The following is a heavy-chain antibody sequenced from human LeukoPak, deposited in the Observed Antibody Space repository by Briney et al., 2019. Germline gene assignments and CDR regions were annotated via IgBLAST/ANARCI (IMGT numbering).Heavy chain of an antibody. J-gene: IGHJ5*02. CDR3: ARDRGLHGSGNYNWFDP. D-gene: IGHD3-10*01. CDR1: GYTFTTYV. Sequence: GASVTVSCTASGYTFTTYVMHWVRQAPGQRLEWMGWINAANGNTKYSQKFLDRVTFTSDTSAITAYMELSSLTSEDTAVYYCARDRGLHGSGNYNWFDPWGQGTLVTVSS. V-gene: IGHV1-3*01. CDR2: INAANGNT.